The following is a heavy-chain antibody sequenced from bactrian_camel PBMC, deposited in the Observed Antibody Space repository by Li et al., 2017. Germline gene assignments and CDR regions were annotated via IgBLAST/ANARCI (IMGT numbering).Heavy chain of an antibody. CDR3: AAARPRSYCSRSSSLYAY. Sequence: HVQLVESGGGLVQPGGSLRLSCAASGFTFSSHGMSWVRQAPGKGLEWVSAISKGGGSTYYASSVQGRFTISRDNAKNTLFLQMDSLKIEDTAVYYCAAARPRSYCSRSSSLYAYWGQGTQVTVS. CDR1: GFTFSSHG. J-gene: IGHJ4*01. D-gene: IGHD3*01. CDR2: ISKGGGST. V-gene: IGHV3S1*01.